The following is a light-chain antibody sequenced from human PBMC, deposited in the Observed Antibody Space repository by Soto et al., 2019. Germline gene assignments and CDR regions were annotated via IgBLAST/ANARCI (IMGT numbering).Light chain of an antibody. J-gene: IGLJ1*01. CDR2: GNT. V-gene: IGLV1-40*01. Sequence: QSVLTQPPSVSGAPGQRVTISCTGSYSNIGAGYDVHWYQQLPGTAPKLLIYGNTNRPSGVPDRFSASKSGTSASLAITGLQDEDEADYYCQSYDSGLSVSGVFGTGTKLTVL. CDR1: YSNIGAGYD. CDR3: QSYDSGLSVSGV.